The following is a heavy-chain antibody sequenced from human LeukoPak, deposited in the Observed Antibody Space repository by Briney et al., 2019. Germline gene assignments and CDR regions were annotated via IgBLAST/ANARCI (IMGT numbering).Heavy chain of an antibody. Sequence: LCLTCPASGFNFSRYDIDWSRQPLGKELEWVSYITSSGTTRYYADSVKDRFTISRDNAKNSLYLQMNSLRAEDTAVYYCAKAGLHSSGYLSIAVFFDYWGQGSLVTASS. V-gene: IGHV3-11*01. D-gene: IGHD3-22*01. CDR2: ITSSGTTR. J-gene: IGHJ4*02. CDR1: GFNFSRYD. CDR3: AKAGLHSSGYLSIAVFFDY.